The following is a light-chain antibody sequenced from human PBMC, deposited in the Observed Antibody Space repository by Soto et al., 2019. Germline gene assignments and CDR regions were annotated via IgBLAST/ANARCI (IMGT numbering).Light chain of an antibody. CDR2: GTS. Sequence: EIVLTQSPAALALSPGERATRSCRASQSVSSSLAWYQQKPGQAPRLLIYGTSSRATGIPDRFSGSGSGTDFTLTISRLEPEDFAVYYCQQYGNSPITFGQGTQLEIK. V-gene: IGKV3-20*01. CDR1: QSVSSS. J-gene: IGKJ5*01. CDR3: QQYGNSPIT.